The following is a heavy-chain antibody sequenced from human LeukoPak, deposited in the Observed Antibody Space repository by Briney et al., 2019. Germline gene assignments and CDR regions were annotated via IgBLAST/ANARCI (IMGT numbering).Heavy chain of an antibody. CDR1: GFTVSNNY. J-gene: IGHJ5*02. D-gene: IGHD1-14*01. Sequence: PGGSLRLSCAASGFTVSNNYMNWVRQAPGKGLEWVSVIYTGGSTYYADSVKGRFTISRDNSKNTLYLQMSSLRADDTAIYYCANRGREGSRSWFDPWGQGTLVTVSS. CDR3: ANRGREGSRSWFDP. CDR2: IYTGGST. V-gene: IGHV3-53*01.